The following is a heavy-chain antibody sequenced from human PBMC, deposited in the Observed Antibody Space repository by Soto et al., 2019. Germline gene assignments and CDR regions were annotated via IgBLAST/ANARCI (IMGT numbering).Heavy chain of an antibody. CDR2: INPNSGGT. CDR1: GYTITGYY. J-gene: IGHJ1*01. CDR3: SSAYSGYDPLYFFDF. Sequence: GASVKVCSKASGYTITGYYMHWLRQAPGQGLEWMGWINPNSGGTNYAQKFQGWVTMTRDTSISTAYMELSRLRSDDTAVYYCSSAYSGYDPLYFFDFCGQRSLDIGSS. D-gene: IGHD5-12*01. V-gene: IGHV1-2*04.